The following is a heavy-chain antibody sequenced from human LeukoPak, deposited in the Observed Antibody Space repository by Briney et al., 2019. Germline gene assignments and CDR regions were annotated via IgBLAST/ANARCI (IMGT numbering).Heavy chain of an antibody. CDR1: GGSFSGYY. V-gene: IGHV4-34*01. D-gene: IGHD3-22*01. Sequence: SETLSLTCAVYGGSFSGYYWSWIRQPPGKGLEWIGEINHSGGTNYNPSLRSRVTISVDTSKNQFSLKLSSVTAADTAVYYCASLGSSGFYFDYWGQGTLVTVSS. CDR3: ASLGSSGFYFDY. J-gene: IGHJ4*02. CDR2: INHSGGT.